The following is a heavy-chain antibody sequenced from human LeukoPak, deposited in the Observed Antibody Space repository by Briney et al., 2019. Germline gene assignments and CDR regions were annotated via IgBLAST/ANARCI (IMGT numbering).Heavy chain of an antibody. CDR2: ISDSGGST. Sequence: PGGSLRLSCAASGFTFSNFAMTWVRQAPAGRGLEWVSTISDSGGSTHYADSVKGRFTVSRDNSKRTLYPQMHSLRADDTAVYYCAKDYIGSGRPSYNWFDPWGQGTLVTVSS. V-gene: IGHV3-23*01. J-gene: IGHJ5*02. D-gene: IGHD3-10*01. CDR1: GFTFSNFA. CDR3: AKDYIGSGRPSYNWFDP.